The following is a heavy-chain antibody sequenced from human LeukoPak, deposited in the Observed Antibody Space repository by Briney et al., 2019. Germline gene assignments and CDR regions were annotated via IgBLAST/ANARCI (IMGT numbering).Heavy chain of an antibody. D-gene: IGHD1-1*01. CDR1: GFTFSRCA. CDR2: VSGRDST. Sequence: GGSLRLSCAASGFTFSRCAMNWVRQAPGKGLEWVSAVSGRDSTSYTDSVKGRFTISRDNSKNTVYLQMNGLRAEDTAVYYCAKSPRHNWNDPFDYWGQGSLVTVAS. J-gene: IGHJ4*02. V-gene: IGHV3-23*01. CDR3: AKSPRHNWNDPFDY.